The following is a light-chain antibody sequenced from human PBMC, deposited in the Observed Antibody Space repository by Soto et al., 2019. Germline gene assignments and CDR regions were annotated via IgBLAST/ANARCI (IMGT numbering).Light chain of an antibody. CDR3: QQYHIYSGT. V-gene: IGKV3D-15*01. CDR1: QSVSSN. Sequence: EIVITQSPATLSVSPGERATLFCRASQSVSSNLAWYQQKPGQAPRLLLYGASSRATGIPDRFSGSVSGTDFILTINSLQPDDFATYYCQQYHIYSGTFGQGTKVDIK. CDR2: GAS. J-gene: IGKJ1*01.